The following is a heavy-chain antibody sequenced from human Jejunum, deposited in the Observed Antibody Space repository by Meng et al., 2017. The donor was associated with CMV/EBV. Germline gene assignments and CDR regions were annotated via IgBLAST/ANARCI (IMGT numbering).Heavy chain of an antibody. CDR2: SFSSGST. D-gene: IGHD5-24*01. Sequence: TVSGDSIINDRYYWGWVRQSPGKGLEWIGASFSSGSTGYDPSLEGRVIISVDTSKNQFSLILTSVTAADTAVYYCARRERGTMLDYWGQGTVVTVSS. J-gene: IGHJ4*02. CDR1: GDSIINDRYY. V-gene: IGHV4-39*07. CDR3: ARRERGTMLDY.